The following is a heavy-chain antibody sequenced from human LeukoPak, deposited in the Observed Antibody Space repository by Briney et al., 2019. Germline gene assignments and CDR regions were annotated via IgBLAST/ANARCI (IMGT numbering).Heavy chain of an antibody. CDR1: GFTFSTYW. D-gene: IGHD5-12*01. CDR3: AREVSGYDFGY. CDR2: IKTDGSTT. Sequence: GGPLRLSCAASGFTFSTYWLHWVRQAPGKGLVWVSRIKTDGSTTNYADSVKGRFVISRDNAENTLYLQINSLRAEDTAVYYCAREVSGYDFGYWGQGTLVTVSS. J-gene: IGHJ4*02. V-gene: IGHV3-74*01.